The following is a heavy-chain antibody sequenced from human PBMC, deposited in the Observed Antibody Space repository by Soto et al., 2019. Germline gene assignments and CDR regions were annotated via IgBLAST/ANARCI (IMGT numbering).Heavy chain of an antibody. CDR3: ARGLYTGSPHLLY. J-gene: IGHJ4*02. V-gene: IGHV3-7*05. CDR2: INGDGSEK. Sequence: GGSLRLSCAASGFTFTTYWMTWVRQAPGKGLEWVANINGDGSEKNYVDSVKGRFTISRDNAKKSLYLQINSLRTEDTAVFYFARGLYTGSPHLLYWGRGTLVTVSS. D-gene: IGHD1-26*01. CDR1: GFTFTTYW.